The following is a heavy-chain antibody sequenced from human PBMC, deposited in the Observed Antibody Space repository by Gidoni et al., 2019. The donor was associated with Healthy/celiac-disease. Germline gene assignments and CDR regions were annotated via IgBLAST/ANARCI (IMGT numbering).Heavy chain of an antibody. CDR1: GFPFSSYG. CDR3: AKDRVAVAGKGLGS. J-gene: IGHJ5*02. V-gene: IGHV3-30*18. Sequence: QVQLVESGGGVVQPGRSLRRSCAASGFPFSSYGMHWVRQAPGKGLGWVAVISYDGSNKYYADSVKGRFTISRDNSKNTLYLQMNSLRAEDTAVYYCAKDRVAVAGKGLGSWGQGTLVTVSS. CDR2: ISYDGSNK. D-gene: IGHD6-19*01.